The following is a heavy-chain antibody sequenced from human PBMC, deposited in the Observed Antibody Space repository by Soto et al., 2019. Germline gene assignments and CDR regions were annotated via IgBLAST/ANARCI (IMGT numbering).Heavy chain of an antibody. CDR3: AGTRDDCSSTSCHDAFDI. V-gene: IGHV4-34*01. J-gene: IGHJ3*02. D-gene: IGHD2-2*01. CDR1: GGSFSGYY. Sequence: ASETLSLTCAVYGGSFSGYYWSWIRQPPGKGLEWIGEINHSGSTNYNPSLKSRVTISVDTSKNQFSLKLSSVTAADTAVYYCAGTRDDCSSTSCHDAFDIWGQGTMVTVS. CDR2: INHSGST.